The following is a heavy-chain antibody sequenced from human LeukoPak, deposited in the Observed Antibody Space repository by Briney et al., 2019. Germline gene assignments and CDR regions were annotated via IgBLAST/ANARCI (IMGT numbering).Heavy chain of an antibody. J-gene: IGHJ4*02. D-gene: IGHD1-7*01. CDR2: INPSGGST. CDR3: ARDAQLGTGTTPGDLAY. CDR1: GYTFTSYY. Sequence: APVKVSCKASGYTFTSYYMHWVRQAPGQGLEGMGIINPSGGSTNYAQKFQGRVTITADKSTSTACMELGSLRSEDTAVYYCARDAQLGTGTTPGDLAYWGRGTLVTVSS. V-gene: IGHV1-46*01.